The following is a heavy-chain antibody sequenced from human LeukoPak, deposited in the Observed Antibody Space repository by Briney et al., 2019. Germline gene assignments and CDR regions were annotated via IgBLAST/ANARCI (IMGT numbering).Heavy chain of an antibody. J-gene: IGHJ4*02. CDR2: IYYSGST. Sequence: SQTLSPTCTVSGGSISSGDYYWSWIRQPPGKGLEWIGYIYYSGSTYYNPSLKSRVTISVDTSKNQFSLKLSSVTAADTAVYYCARVGDYGDYVLDYWGQGTLVTVSS. D-gene: IGHD4-17*01. CDR1: GGSISSGDYY. CDR3: ARVGDYGDYVLDY. V-gene: IGHV4-30-4*01.